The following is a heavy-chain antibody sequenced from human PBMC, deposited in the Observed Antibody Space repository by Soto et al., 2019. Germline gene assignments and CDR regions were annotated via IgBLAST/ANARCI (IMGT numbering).Heavy chain of an antibody. J-gene: IGHJ5*02. V-gene: IGHV1-69*12. Sequence: QVQLVQSGAEVKKPGSSVKVSCKASGGTFSSYAISWVRQAPGQGLEWMGGIIPIFGTANYAQKFQGRVTITADESTSTAYMELRSLRSEDTAVYYCARDRVDYDYVWGSYRPNWFDPWGQGTLVTVSS. D-gene: IGHD3-16*02. CDR1: GGTFSSYA. CDR3: ARDRVDYDYVWGSYRPNWFDP. CDR2: IIPIFGTA.